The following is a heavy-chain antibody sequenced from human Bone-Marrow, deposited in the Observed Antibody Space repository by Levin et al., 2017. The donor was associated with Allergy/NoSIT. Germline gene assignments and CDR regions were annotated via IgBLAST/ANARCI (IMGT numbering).Heavy chain of an antibody. CDR2: ISGSGGST. J-gene: IGHJ4*02. CDR3: AKGRQYYDILTGYYPFDY. D-gene: IGHD3-9*01. CDR1: GFTFSSYA. V-gene: IGHV3-23*01. Sequence: PGGSLRLSCAASGFTFSSYAMSWVRQAPGKGLEWVSAISGSGGSTYYADSVKGRFTISRDNSKNTLYLQMNSLRAEDTAVYYCAKGRQYYDILTGYYPFDYWGQGTLVTVSS.